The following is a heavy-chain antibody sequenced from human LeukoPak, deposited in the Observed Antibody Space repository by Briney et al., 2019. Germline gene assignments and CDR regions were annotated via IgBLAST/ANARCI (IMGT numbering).Heavy chain of an antibody. CDR2: IHYSGST. J-gene: IGHJ6*02. CDR1: GXSISNYY. V-gene: IGHV4-59*01. CDR3: ARELGATVVNYGMDV. Sequence: SETLSLTCTVSGXSISNYYWSWIRQPPGKGLEWIGYIHYSGSTNYNPSLKSRVTISVDTSKNQLSLKLTSVTAADTAVYYCARELGATVVNYGMDVWGQGTTVTVSS. D-gene: IGHD4-23*01.